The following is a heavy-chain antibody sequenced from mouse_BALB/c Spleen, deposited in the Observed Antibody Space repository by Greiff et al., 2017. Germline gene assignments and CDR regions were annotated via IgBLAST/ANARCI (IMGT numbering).Heavy chain of an antibody. CDR3: ARKSGATRYYYAMDY. V-gene: IGHV3-8*02. D-gene: IGHD1-3*01. CDR2: ISYSGST. J-gene: IGHJ4*01. CDR1: GDSITSGY. Sequence: VQLQQSGPSLVKPPQTLSLTCSVTGDSITSGYWNWIRKFPGNKLEYMGYISYSGSTYYNPSLKSRISITRDTSKNQYYLQLNSVTTEDTATYYCARKSGATRYYYAMDYWGQGTSVTVSS.